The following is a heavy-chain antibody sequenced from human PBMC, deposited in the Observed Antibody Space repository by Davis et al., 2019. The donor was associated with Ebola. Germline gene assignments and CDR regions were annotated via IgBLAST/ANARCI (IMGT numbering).Heavy chain of an antibody. CDR1: GFTVSSNY. J-gene: IGHJ4*02. D-gene: IGHD5-18*01. V-gene: IGHV3-53*01. CDR3: AKGTAMVFGEFDY. CDR2: IYSGGST. Sequence: GESLKISCAASGFTVSSNYMSWVRQAPGKGLEWVSVIYSGGSTYYADSVKGRFTISRDNSENTLYLQMNSLRAEDTAVYYCAKGTAMVFGEFDYWGQGTLVTVSS.